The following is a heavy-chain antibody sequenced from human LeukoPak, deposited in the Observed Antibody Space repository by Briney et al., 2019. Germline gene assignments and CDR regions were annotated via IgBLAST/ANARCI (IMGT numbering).Heavy chain of an antibody. CDR1: GFTFSSYG. V-gene: IGHV3-23*01. CDR2: ISGSGGST. D-gene: IGHD2-15*01. Sequence: GGSLRLSCAASGFTFSSYGMSWVRQAPGKGLEWVSAISGSGGSTYYADSVKGRFTISRDNSKNTLYLQMNNLRAEDTAVYYCTRDPSCSGGSCYSRLYYFDYWGQGTLVTVSS. CDR3: TRDPSCSGGSCYSRLYYFDY. J-gene: IGHJ4*02.